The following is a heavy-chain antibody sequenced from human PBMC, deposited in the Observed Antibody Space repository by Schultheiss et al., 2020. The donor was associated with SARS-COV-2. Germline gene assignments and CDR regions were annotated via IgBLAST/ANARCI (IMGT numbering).Heavy chain of an antibody. CDR2: INPNSGGT. CDR3: ARGGYHFGFDWIPTAPNHYYYYGMDV. CDR1: GYTFTGYY. D-gene: IGHD3-9*01. V-gene: IGHV1-2*04. J-gene: IGHJ6*02. Sequence: ASVKVSCKASGYTFTGYYMHWVRQAPGQGLEWMGWINPNSGGTNYAQKFQGWVTMTRDTSISTAYMELSRLRSDDTAVYYCARGGYHFGFDWIPTAPNHYYYYGMDVWGQGTTVTVSS.